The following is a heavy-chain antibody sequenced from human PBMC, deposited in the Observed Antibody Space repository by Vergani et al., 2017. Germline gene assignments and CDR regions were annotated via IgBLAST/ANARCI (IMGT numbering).Heavy chain of an antibody. CDR1: GFTFSSYE. D-gene: IGHD3-3*01. J-gene: IGHJ4*02. Sequence: EVQLVESGGGLVQPGGSLRLSRAASGFTFSSYEMNWVRQAPGKGLEWVSYISSSGSTIYYADSVKGRFTISRDNAKNSLYLQMNSLRAEDTAVYYCAREGGFDFWSGYPDYWGQGTLVTVSS. CDR2: ISSSGSTI. V-gene: IGHV3-48*03. CDR3: AREGGFDFWSGYPDY.